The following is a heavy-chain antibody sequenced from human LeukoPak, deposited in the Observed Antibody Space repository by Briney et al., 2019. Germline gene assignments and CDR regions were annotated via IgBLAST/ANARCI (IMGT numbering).Heavy chain of an antibody. CDR2: ISSSSSYI. D-gene: IGHD3-22*01. CDR1: GFTSSSYS. V-gene: IGHV3-21*04. CDR3: AKDTLTPYYYDSSGYFDPPSFDY. Sequence: PGGSLRLSCAASGFTSSSYSMNWVRQAPGKGLEWVSSISSSSSYIYYADSVKGRFTISRDNAKNSPYLQMNSLRAEDTAVYYCAKDTLTPYYYDSSGYFDPPSFDYWGQGTLVTVSS. J-gene: IGHJ4*02.